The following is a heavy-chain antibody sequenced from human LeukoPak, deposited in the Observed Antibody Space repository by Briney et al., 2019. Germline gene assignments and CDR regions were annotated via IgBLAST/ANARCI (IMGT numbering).Heavy chain of an antibody. J-gene: IGHJ3*02. CDR3: ARVGGITMIVVLITDAFDI. Sequence: NTSETLSLTCTVSGGSISSSSYYWGWIRQPPGKGLEWIGSIYYSGSTYYNPSLKSRVTISVDTSKNQFSLKLRSVTAADTAVYYCARVGGITMIVVLITDAFDIWGQGTMVTVSS. D-gene: IGHD3-22*01. CDR2: IYYSGST. V-gene: IGHV4-39*07. CDR1: GGSISSSSYY.